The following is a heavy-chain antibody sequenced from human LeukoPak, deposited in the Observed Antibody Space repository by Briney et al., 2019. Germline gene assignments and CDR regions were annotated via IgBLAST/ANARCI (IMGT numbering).Heavy chain of an antibody. CDR1: GFIFATYT. CDR2: VNGNGDTT. CDR3: VGDQVDDTGYLR. V-gene: IGHV3-64D*06. Sequence: PGGSLRLSCSASGFIFATYTMHWVRQAPGKGLEFVSVVNGNGDTTYYTDSVKGRFTISRDNSKNTLYLQMSSLRAEDTAVYYCVGDQVDDTGYLRWGQGTRVTVSA. J-gene: IGHJ4*02. D-gene: IGHD3-9*01.